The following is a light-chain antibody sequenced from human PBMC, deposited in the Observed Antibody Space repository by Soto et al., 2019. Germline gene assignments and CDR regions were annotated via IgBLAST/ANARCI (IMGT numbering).Light chain of an antibody. Sequence: EVGFTQSPCTLSLSPGERATLSCRASQSISSSHLAWYQQKPGQGPRLLIYGAASRATGIPDRFSGSGSGTDCTLTISRLEPEDFAVYYCQQYRSSPLTFGQGTRLEI. CDR3: QQYRSSPLT. CDR1: QSISSSH. V-gene: IGKV3-20*01. J-gene: IGKJ5*01. CDR2: GAA.